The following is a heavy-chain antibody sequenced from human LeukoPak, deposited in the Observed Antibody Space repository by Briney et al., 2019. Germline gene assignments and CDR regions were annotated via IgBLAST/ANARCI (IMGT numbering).Heavy chain of an antibody. D-gene: IGHD3-10*01. CDR3: AKGWAIPRGSGNNVFDY. CDR1: GFTFNSYG. Sequence: GGSLRLSCAASGFTFNSYGMHWVRQAPGRGLEWVAFIRYDGSNKYYADSVKGRFTISRDNSKNTLYLQMNSLRAEDTAVYYCAKGWAIPRGSGNNVFDYWGQGTLVTVSS. V-gene: IGHV3-30*02. J-gene: IGHJ4*02. CDR2: IRYDGSNK.